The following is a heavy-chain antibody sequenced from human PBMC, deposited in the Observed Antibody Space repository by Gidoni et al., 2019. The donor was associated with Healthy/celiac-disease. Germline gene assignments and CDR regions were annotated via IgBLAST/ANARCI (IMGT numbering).Heavy chain of an antibody. CDR1: GGTFSSYT. Sequence: QVQLVQSGAEVKKPGSSVKVSCKASGGTFSSYTISWVRQAPGQGLEWKGRIIPILGKANYAQKFQGRVTITADKSTSTAYMELSSLRSEDTAVYYCARRWMSRGWNSEYYYYGMDVWGQGTTVTVSS. D-gene: IGHD6-19*01. V-gene: IGHV1-69*02. CDR3: ARRWMSRGWNSEYYYYGMDV. CDR2: IIPILGKA. J-gene: IGHJ6*02.